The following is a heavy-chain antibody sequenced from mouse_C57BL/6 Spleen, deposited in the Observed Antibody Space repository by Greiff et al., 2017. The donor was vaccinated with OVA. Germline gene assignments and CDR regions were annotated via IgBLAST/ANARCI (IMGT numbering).Heavy chain of an antibody. CDR2: IRSKSNNYAT. D-gene: IGHD1-1*01. CDR3: VRPPVATGAMDY. Sequence: EVMLVESGGGLVQPQGSLKLSCAASGFSFNTYAMNWVRQAPGKGLEWVARIRSKSNNYATYYADSVKDRFTISRDDSESMLYLQMNNLKTEDTAMYYCVRPPVATGAMDYWGQGTSVTVSS. V-gene: IGHV10-1*01. J-gene: IGHJ4*01. CDR1: GFSFNTYA.